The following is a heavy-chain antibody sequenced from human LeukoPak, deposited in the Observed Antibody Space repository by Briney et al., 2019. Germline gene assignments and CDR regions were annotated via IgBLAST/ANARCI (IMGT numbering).Heavy chain of an antibody. J-gene: IGHJ4*02. CDR2: TTGSGDTT. Sequence: GGSLRLSCAASGFIFRNYAMSWVRQAPGKGLEWVSATTGSGDTTYHADSVKGRFTISRDNSKNTLYVKMNTLRAEDTAVYYCAKWGDYDILTGYYVSDFWGQGTLVTVSS. CDR1: GFIFRNYA. CDR3: AKWGDYDILTGYYVSDF. V-gene: IGHV3-23*01. D-gene: IGHD3-9*01.